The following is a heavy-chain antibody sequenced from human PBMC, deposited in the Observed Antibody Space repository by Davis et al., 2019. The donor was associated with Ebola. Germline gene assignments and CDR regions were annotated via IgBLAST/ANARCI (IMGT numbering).Heavy chain of an antibody. CDR3: ARDGGSGYSYGEHFDY. Sequence: PGGSLRLSCAASGFTFDDYAMHWVRQAPGKGLEWVSGISWNSGSIGYADSVKGRFTISRDNAKNSLYLQMNSLRDEDTAVYYCARDGGSGYSYGEHFDYWGQGTLVTVSS. J-gene: IGHJ4*02. V-gene: IGHV3-9*01. D-gene: IGHD5-18*01. CDR2: ISWNSGSI. CDR1: GFTFDDYA.